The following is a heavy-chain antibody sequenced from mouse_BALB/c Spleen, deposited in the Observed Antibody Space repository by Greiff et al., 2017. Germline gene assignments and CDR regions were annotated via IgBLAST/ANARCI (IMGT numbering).Heavy chain of an antibody. J-gene: IGHJ4*01. D-gene: IGHD2-4*01. Sequence: VQLQESGPSLVQPSQSLSITCTVSGFSLTSYGVHWVRQSPGKGLEWLGVIWRGGSTDYNAAFMSRLSITKDNSKSQVFFKMNSLQADDTAIYYCATTMITTPYYAMDYWGQGTSVTVSS. CDR3: ATTMITTPYYAMDY. CDR1: GFSLTSYG. CDR2: IWRGGST. V-gene: IGHV2-5-1*01.